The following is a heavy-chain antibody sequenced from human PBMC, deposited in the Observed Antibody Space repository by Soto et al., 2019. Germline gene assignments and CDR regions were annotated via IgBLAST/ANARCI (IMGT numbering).Heavy chain of an antibody. J-gene: IGHJ4*02. CDR2: IYPGDSDT. CDR1: GYTFTTYW. V-gene: IGHV5-51*01. CDR3: ARHALQAAHLHVDY. Sequence: PGESLKISCEGSGYTFTTYWIGWVRQMPGKGLEWMGIIYPGDSDTRYSPSFQGQVTISADKSINTAYLQWSSLKDSDTAVYYCARHALQAAHLHVDYWGQGTLVTVSS. D-gene: IGHD4-4*01.